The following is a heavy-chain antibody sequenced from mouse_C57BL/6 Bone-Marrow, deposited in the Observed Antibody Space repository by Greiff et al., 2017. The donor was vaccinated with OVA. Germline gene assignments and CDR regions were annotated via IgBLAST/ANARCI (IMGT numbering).Heavy chain of an antibody. J-gene: IGHJ3*01. V-gene: IGHV1-55*01. CDR2: IYPGSGST. CDR1: GYTFTSYW. CDR3: ARSGYYSNPGFAY. Sequence: QVQLQQPGAELVKPGASVKMSCKASGYTFTSYWITWVKQRPGQGLEWIGDIYPGSGSTNYNEKFKSKATLTVDTSSSTAYMQLSSLTSEDSAVYYCARSGYYSNPGFAYWGQGTLVTVSA. D-gene: IGHD2-5*01.